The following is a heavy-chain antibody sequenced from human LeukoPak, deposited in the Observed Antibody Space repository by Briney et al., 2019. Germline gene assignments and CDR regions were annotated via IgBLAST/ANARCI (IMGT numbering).Heavy chain of an antibody. Sequence: ASVKVSCKASGYTFTGYYMHWVRQAPGQGLEWMGWITPNSGGTNYAQKFQGRVTTNRDTSISTAYMELSRLRSDDTAVYYCAREYYDFWSGYLGYYYYGMDVWGQGTTVTVSS. D-gene: IGHD3-3*01. CDR3: AREYYDFWSGYLGYYYYGMDV. CDR2: ITPNSGGT. CDR1: GYTFTGYY. J-gene: IGHJ6*02. V-gene: IGHV1-2*02.